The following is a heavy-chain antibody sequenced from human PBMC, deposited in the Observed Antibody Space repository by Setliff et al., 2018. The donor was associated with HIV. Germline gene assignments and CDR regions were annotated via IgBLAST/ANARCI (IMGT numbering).Heavy chain of an antibody. D-gene: IGHD3-22*01. CDR1: GYTFTNFY. J-gene: IGHJ3*02. CDR2: INPSGGRT. V-gene: IGHV1-46*01. Sequence: ASVKVSCKASGYTFTNFYMHWVRQAPGQGLERMGIINPSGGRTSYAQKFQGRLTMTRETSRSTVYMELSSLRYEDTAVYYCSRCYYDSSGPTDAFDIWGQGTVVTVSS. CDR3: SRCYYDSSGPTDAFDI.